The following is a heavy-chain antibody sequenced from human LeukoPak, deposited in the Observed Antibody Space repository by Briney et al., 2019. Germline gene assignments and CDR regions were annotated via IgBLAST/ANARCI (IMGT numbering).Heavy chain of an antibody. Sequence: SETLSLTCIVSGYSISSGYYWGWIRQPPGKGLEWIGSIYYSGSTYYNPSLKSRVTISVDTSKNQFSLKLSSVIAADTAVYYCARDPINAFDIWGQGTMVTVSS. CDR3: ARDPINAFDI. J-gene: IGHJ3*02. CDR2: IYYSGST. CDR1: GYSISSGYY. V-gene: IGHV4-38-2*02.